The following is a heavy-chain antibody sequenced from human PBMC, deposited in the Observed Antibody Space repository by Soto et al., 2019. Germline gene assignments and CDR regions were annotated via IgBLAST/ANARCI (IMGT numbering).Heavy chain of an antibody. Sequence: EVQLLESGGGLVQPGGSLRLSCVASGFSFRTSGMNWVRQAPGKGLEWVLSISDDGTSTYYADSVKGRFTVSRNNSNNTLYLQMNSLRAEDTAVYYCAKRVHYISSSPYFDYWGQGALLTVFS. D-gene: IGHD4-4*01. V-gene: IGHV3-23*01. CDR2: ISDDGTST. J-gene: IGHJ4*02. CDR1: GFSFRTSG. CDR3: AKRVHYISSSPYFDY.